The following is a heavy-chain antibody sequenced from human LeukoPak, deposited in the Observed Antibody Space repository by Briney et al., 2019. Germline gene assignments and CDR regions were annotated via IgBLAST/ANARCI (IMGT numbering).Heavy chain of an antibody. D-gene: IGHD6-19*01. J-gene: IGHJ4*02. Sequence: ASVKVSCKASGYTFTSYGISWVRQAPGQGLEWMGWISAYNGNTNYAQKLQGRVTMTTDTSTSTAYMELRSLRSDDTSVYYCARANYSSGWQKRNYYFDYWGQGTLVTVYS. CDR2: ISAYNGNT. V-gene: IGHV1-18*01. CDR1: GYTFTSYG. CDR3: ARANYSSGWQKRNYYFDY.